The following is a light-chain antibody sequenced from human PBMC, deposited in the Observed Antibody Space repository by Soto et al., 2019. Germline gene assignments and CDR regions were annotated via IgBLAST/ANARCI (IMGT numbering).Light chain of an antibody. Sequence: DIQMTQSPSSLSASLGDRVTITCRASQGISTYLNRYQQKPGKAPKLLIYDASRLESGVPSRFSGSGSGTEFTLTISSLQPDDFATYYCQQYNSYSVFGGGTKVDI. J-gene: IGKJ4*01. CDR3: QQYNSYSV. CDR2: DAS. V-gene: IGKV1-5*01. CDR1: QGISTY.